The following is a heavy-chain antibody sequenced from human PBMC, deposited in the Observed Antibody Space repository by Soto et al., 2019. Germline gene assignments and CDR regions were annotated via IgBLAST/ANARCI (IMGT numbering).Heavy chain of an antibody. CDR2: IYTSGST. V-gene: IGHV4-4*07. D-gene: IGHD3-3*01. CDR1: GGSISSYY. Sequence: SETLSLTCTVSGGSISSYYWSWIRQPAGKGLEWIGRIYTSGSTNYNPSLKSRVTMSVDTSKNQFSLKLSSVTAADTAVYYCASMTFDTISYGMDVWGQGTTVTVSS. J-gene: IGHJ6*02. CDR3: ASMTFDTISYGMDV.